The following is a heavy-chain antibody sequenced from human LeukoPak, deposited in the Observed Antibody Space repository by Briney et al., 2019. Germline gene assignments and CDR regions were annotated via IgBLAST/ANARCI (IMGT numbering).Heavy chain of an antibody. CDR1: GFTFSSYG. CDR2: IRYDGSNK. J-gene: IGHJ4*02. D-gene: IGHD3-22*01. Sequence: GGSLRLSCAASGFTFSSYGMHWVRQAPGKGLEWVAFIRYDGSNKYYADSVKGRFTISRDNSKNTLYLQMNSLRAEDTAVYYCAKEEPYYYDSSGSVFDYWGQGTLVTVSS. V-gene: IGHV3-30*02. CDR3: AKEEPYYYDSSGSVFDY.